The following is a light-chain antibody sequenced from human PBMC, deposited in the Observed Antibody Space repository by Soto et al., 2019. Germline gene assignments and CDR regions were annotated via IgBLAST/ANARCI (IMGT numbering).Light chain of an antibody. CDR1: QSVSSN. V-gene: IGKV3-15*01. Sequence: EVVMTQSPATLSVSPGERATLSCRASQSVSSNLVWYQQKPGQAPRLLIYDASTRATGIPARFSGSGSRTVFTLTIISPHSEDIALYFCPQCHNWPYTFGHGTKLEIK. CDR2: DAS. J-gene: IGKJ2*01. CDR3: PQCHNWPYT.